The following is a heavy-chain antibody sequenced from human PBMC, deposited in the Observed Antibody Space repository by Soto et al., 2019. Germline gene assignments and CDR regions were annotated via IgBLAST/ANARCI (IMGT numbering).Heavy chain of an antibody. CDR3: ASWWVVAAVTRCYYYYYMDV. CDR2: MNPNSGNT. CDR1: GYTFTSYD. V-gene: IGHV1-8*01. J-gene: IGHJ6*03. D-gene: IGHD2-15*01. Sequence: GASVKVSCKASGYTFTSYDINWVRQATGQGLEWMGWMNPNSGNTGYAQKFQGRVTMTRNTSISTAYMELSSLRSEDTAVYYCASWWVVAAVTRCYYYYYMDVWGKGTTVTVSS.